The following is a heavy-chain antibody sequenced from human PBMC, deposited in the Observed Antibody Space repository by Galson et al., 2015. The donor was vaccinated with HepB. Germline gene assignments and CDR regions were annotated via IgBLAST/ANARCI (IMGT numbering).Heavy chain of an antibody. CDR2: INPSGGST. CDR1: GYTFTSYY. J-gene: IGHJ4*02. D-gene: IGHD2-2*01. Sequence: SVKVSCKASGYTFTSYYMHWVRQAPGQGLEWMGIINPSGGSTSYAQKFQGRVTMTRDTSTSTVYMELSSLRPEDTAVYYCARGDHIVVVPAAMSDWGQGTLVTVSS. CDR3: ARGDHIVVVPAAMSD. V-gene: IGHV1-46*01.